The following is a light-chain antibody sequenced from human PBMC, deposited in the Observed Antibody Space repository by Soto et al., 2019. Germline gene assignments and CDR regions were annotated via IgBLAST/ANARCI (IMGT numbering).Light chain of an antibody. Sequence: QSALTQPASVSGSPGQSITISCTGTSSDVGGYNYVSWYQQHPGKAPKLMTYEVSNRPSGVSNRCSGSKSGNTASLTISGLQAEDEAYYYCSSYTSRSNSGVCVGGTKLTVL. CDR1: SSDVGGYNY. J-gene: IGLJ2*01. CDR3: SSYTSRSNSGV. CDR2: EVS. V-gene: IGLV2-14*01.